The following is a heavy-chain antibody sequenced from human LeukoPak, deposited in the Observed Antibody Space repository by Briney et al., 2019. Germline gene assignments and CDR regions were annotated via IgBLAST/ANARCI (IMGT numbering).Heavy chain of an antibody. CDR3: ARDQHPYCSSTSCYRGFRY. CDR1: GGTFSSYA. J-gene: IGHJ4*02. V-gene: IGHV1-69*01. D-gene: IGHD2-2*01. CDR2: IIPIFGTA. Sequence: GSSVKVSCKASGGTFSSYAISGVRQAPGQGLEWMGGIIPIFGTANYAQKFQGRVTITADESTSTAYMELSSLRSEDTAVYYCARDQHPYCSSTSCYRGFRYWGQGTLVTVSS.